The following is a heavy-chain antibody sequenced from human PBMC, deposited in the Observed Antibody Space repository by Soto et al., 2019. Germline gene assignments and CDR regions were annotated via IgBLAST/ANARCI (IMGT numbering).Heavy chain of an antibody. D-gene: IGHD3-16*02. J-gene: IGHJ4*02. V-gene: IGHV1-3*01. CDR2: INAGNGNT. Sequence: ASVKVSCKASGYTFTSYAMHCVRQAPGQRLEWTGWINAGNGNTKYSQKFQGRVTITRDTSASTAYMELSSLRSEDTAVYYCARGIMITFGGVIVQTLYWGQGTLVTVS. CDR3: ARGIMITFGGVIVQTLY. CDR1: GYTFTSYA.